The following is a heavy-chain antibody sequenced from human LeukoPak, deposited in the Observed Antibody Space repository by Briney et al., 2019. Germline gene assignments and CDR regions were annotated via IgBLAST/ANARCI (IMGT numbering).Heavy chain of an antibody. D-gene: IGHD3-3*01. CDR2: ISSSGSTI. J-gene: IGHJ5*02. CDR1: GFTFSDYY. V-gene: IGHV3-11*01. Sequence: GGSLRLSCAASGFTFSDYYMSWIRQAPGKGLKWVSYISSSGSTIYYADSVKGRFTISRDNAKNSLYLQMNSLRAEDTAVYYCARDYDFWSGYFSTHWFDPWGQGTLVTVSS. CDR3: ARDYDFWSGYFSTHWFDP.